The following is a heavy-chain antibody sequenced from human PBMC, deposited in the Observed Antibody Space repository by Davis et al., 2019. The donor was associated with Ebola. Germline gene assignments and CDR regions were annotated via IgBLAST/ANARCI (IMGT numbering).Heavy chain of an antibody. CDR2: ISYDGSKE. V-gene: IGHV3-30*18. D-gene: IGHD3-10*01. J-gene: IGHJ4*02. CDR3: AKALWGYGSGTYSLDS. Sequence: LSLTCAASGFTFRDYGMHWVRQAPGKGLEWVAVISYDGSKESFADSVKGRFTISRDNSKNTMYLQVNSLRPDDTAVYYCAKALWGYGSGTYSLDSWGRGTLVTVSS. CDR1: GFTFRDYG.